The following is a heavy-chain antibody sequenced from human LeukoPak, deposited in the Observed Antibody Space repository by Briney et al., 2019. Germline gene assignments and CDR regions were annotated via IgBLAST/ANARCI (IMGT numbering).Heavy chain of an antibody. J-gene: IGHJ5*02. D-gene: IGHD2-15*01. V-gene: IGHV4-39*01. CDR3: AACTNIVVVVAATPWSDP. Sequence: SETLSLTCTVSGGSISSSSYYWGWIRQPPGKGLEWIGSIYYSGSTYYNPSLKSRVTISVDTSKNQFSLKLSSVTAADTAVYYCAACTNIVVVVAATPWSDPWGRGTLVTVSS. CDR2: IYYSGST. CDR1: GGSISSSSYY.